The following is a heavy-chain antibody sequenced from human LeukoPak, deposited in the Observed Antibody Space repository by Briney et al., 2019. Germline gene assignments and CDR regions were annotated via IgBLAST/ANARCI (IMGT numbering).Heavy chain of an antibody. CDR1: GGSFSGYY. CDR3: ARHPLGYCSGGSCYQFNWFDP. D-gene: IGHD2-15*01. CDR2: INHSGST. Sequence: PSETLSLTCDVYGGSFSGYYWSWIRQPPGKGLEWIGEINHSGSTNYNPSLKSRVTISVDTSKNQFSLKLSSVTAADTAVYYCARHPLGYCSGGSCYQFNWFDPWGQGTLVTVSS. V-gene: IGHV4-34*01. J-gene: IGHJ5*02.